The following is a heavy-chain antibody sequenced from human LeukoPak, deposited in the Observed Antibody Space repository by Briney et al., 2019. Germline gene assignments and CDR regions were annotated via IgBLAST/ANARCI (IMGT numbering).Heavy chain of an antibody. Sequence: RPGGSLRLSCAASGFTFSSYWMHWVRHAPGKGLEWVSGISWNSGSIGYADSVKGRFTISRDNAKNSLYLQMNSLRAEDMALYYCAKDRTYSGSYAGAFDIWGQGTMVTVSS. D-gene: IGHD1-26*01. CDR2: ISWNSGSI. CDR3: AKDRTYSGSYAGAFDI. CDR1: GFTFSSYW. V-gene: IGHV3-9*03. J-gene: IGHJ3*02.